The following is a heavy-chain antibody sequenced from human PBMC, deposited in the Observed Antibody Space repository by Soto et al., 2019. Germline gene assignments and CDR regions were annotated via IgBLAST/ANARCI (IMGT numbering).Heavy chain of an antibody. D-gene: IGHD4-4*01. CDR1: GFSFSSGW. CDR2: MNEDGSER. Sequence: EVQLVESGGGLVQPGGSLRPSCAGSGFSFSSGWMTWIRQASGKGLERVAIMNEDGSERYYVDSVKGRFTISRDNAKNALFLQMNSLRVEDTAVYFCARDRAYSRFDYWGQGSLVTVSS. CDR3: ARDRAYSRFDY. J-gene: IGHJ4*02. V-gene: IGHV3-7*03.